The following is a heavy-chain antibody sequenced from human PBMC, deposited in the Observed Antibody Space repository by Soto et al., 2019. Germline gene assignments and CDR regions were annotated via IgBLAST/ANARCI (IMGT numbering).Heavy chain of an antibody. CDR3: ARDCRSTSCYGYFQK. D-gene: IGHD2-2*01. Sequence: QVQLVESGGGLVKPGGSLRLSCAASGFTFSDYYMSWIRQAPGKGLEWVSYISSSDSIIYHADSVKGRFTISRDSAKNSLYLQMNSLRVEDTAVYYCARDCRSTSCYGYFQKWGQGTLVTVSS. J-gene: IGHJ1*01. V-gene: IGHV3-11*01. CDR1: GFTFSDYY. CDR2: ISSSDSII.